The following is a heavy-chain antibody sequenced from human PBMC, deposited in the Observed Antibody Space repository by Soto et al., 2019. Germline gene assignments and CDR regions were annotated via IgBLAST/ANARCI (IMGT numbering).Heavy chain of an antibody. CDR1: GGSINTVNYY. CDR3: ARGPFGDKVDY. J-gene: IGHJ4*02. D-gene: IGHD3-16*01. Sequence: QVQLQESGPGLVKPSQTLSLTCTVSGGSINTVNYYWSWIRQSPDKGLEWIGHIYNGGTTYNNPSLTRRVTIPVDTSNNQSALRRSSVSAADTAVNYSARGPFGDKVDYWAQGTLITVSS. CDR2: IYNGGTT. V-gene: IGHV4-30-4*01.